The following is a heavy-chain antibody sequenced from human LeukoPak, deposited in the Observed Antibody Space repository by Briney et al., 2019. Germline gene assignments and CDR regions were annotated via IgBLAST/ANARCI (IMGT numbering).Heavy chain of an antibody. J-gene: IGHJ4*02. CDR2: IKQDGSEK. D-gene: IGHD1-26*01. CDR3: AKDAVGATAYYFDC. CDR1: GFTFSSYW. Sequence: GGSLRLSCAASGFTFSSYWMSWVRQAPGKGLEWVANIKQDGSEKYYVDSVKGRFTISRDNAKNSLYLQMNRLRAEDTAVYYCAKDAVGATAYYFDCWGQGTLVSVSS. V-gene: IGHV3-7*03.